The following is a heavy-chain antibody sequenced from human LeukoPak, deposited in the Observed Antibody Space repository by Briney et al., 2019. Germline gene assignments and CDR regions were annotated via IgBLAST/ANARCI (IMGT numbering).Heavy chain of an antibody. CDR3: AQRQAAVIAAAGTRGPFDY. CDR2: ISAYNGNT. CDR1: GYTFTSYG. Sequence: GASVKVSCKASGYTFTSYGISWVRQAPGQGLEWMGWISAYNGNTNYAQKLQGRVTMTTDTSTSTAYMELSSLRSEDTAVYYCAQRQAAVIAAAGTRGPFDYWGQGTPVTVST. D-gene: IGHD6-13*01. J-gene: IGHJ4*02. V-gene: IGHV1-18*01.